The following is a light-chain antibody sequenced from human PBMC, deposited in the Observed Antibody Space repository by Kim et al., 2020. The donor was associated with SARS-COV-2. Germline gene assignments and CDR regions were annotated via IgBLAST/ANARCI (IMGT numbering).Light chain of an antibody. Sequence: GLQSDVPSRFSGSGSGTDFTLTITSLQPEDFASYYCQQDYSTLSHTFGGGTKVDIK. J-gene: IGKJ4*01. CDR3: QQDYSTLSHT. V-gene: IGKV1-39*01.